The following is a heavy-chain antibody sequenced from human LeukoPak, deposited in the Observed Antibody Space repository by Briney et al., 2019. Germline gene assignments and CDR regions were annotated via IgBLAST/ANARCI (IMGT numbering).Heavy chain of an antibody. V-gene: IGHV4-59*01. D-gene: IGHD5-24*01. CDR2: IYYSGST. CDR3: ARDLVEMATIGGFDY. J-gene: IGHJ4*02. CDR1: GGSISSYY. Sequence: SETLSLTCTVSGGSISSYYWSWIRQPPGKGQEWIGYIYYSGSTNYNPSLKSRVTISVDTSKNQFSLKLSSVTAADTAVYYCARDLVEMATIGGFDYWGQGTLVTVSS.